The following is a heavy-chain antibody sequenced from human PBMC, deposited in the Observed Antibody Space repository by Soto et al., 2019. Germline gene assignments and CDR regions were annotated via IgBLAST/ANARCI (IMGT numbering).Heavy chain of an antibody. Sequence: PGGSLRLSCAASGFTFSSYWMHWVRQAPGKGLEYVSAISSNGGSTYYANSVKGRFTISRDNSKNTLYLQMGSLRAEDMAVYYCARTVVAATYYFDYWGQGTLVTVSS. CDR3: ARTVVAATYYFDY. J-gene: IGHJ4*02. CDR2: ISSNGGST. D-gene: IGHD2-15*01. CDR1: GFTFSSYW. V-gene: IGHV3-64*01.